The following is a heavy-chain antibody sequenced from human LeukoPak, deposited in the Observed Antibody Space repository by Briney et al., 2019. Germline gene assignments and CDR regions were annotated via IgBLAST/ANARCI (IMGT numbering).Heavy chain of an antibody. J-gene: IGHJ3*02. Sequence: GGSLRLSCEASGVTFSSYVMSWVRQAPGKGLEGVANIKQEGSEKYYVDSVKGRFTISRDNAKNSLYLQMNSLRAEDTAVYYCARHYYYDSSGYYPDAFDIWGQGTMVTVSS. CDR2: IKQEGSEK. CDR3: ARHYYYDSSGYYPDAFDI. V-gene: IGHV3-7*01. CDR1: GVTFSSYV. D-gene: IGHD3-22*01.